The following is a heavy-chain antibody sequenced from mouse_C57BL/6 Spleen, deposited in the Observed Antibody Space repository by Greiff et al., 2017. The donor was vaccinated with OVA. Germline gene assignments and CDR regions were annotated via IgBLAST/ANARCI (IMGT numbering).Heavy chain of an antibody. CDR2: IRSKSNNYAT. J-gene: IGHJ2*01. CDR3: VRQGGSY. Sequence: GGGLVQPKGSLKLSCAASGFSFNTYAMNWVRQAPGKGLEWVARIRSKSNNYATYYADSVKERFTIYRDDSESMLYLQMNNLKAEDTAMYYCVRQGGSYWGQGTTLTVSS. V-gene: IGHV10-1*01. CDR1: GFSFNTYA.